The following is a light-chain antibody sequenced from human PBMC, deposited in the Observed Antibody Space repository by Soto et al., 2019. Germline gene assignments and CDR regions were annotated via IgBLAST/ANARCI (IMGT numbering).Light chain of an antibody. J-gene: IGKJ5*01. CDR3: HQYGSSPIT. Sequence: EIVLTQSPATLSLSPGERATLSCGASQSVSSNLAWYQQKPGQAPRLLIYGASTRATGIPARFSGSGSATDFTLTISRLEPEDFALFYCHQYGSSPITFGQGTRLEIK. V-gene: IGKV3-20*01. CDR1: QSVSSN. CDR2: GAS.